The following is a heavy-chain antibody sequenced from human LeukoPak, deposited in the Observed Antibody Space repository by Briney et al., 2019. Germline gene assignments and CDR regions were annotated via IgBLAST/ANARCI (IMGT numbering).Heavy chain of an antibody. CDR1: GFAFSTYA. D-gene: IGHD4-11*01. CDR2: ISGSGGTR. J-gene: IGHJ4*02. V-gene: IGHV3-23*01. Sequence: GGSLRLSCAASGFAFSTYAISWVRQAPGKGLEWVSVISGSGGTRYYADSVKGRFTISRDNSKNTVDLQMNSLRAEDTAVYYCAKDVLPTVWSPEYWGQGTPVTVFS. CDR3: AKDVLPTVWSPEY.